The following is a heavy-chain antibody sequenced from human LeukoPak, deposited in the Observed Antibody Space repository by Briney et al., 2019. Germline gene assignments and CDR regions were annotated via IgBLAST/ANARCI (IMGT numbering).Heavy chain of an antibody. CDR3: AVPSGSAGPNWFDP. V-gene: IGHV3-30*02. J-gene: IGHJ5*02. D-gene: IGHD3-10*01. Sequence: PGGSLRLSCAASGFTFSSYGMHWVRQAPGKGLEWVAFIRYDGSNKYYADSVKGRFTISRDNSKNTLYLQMNSLRAEDTAVYYCAVPSGSAGPNWFDPWGQGTLVTVSS. CDR2: IRYDGSNK. CDR1: GFTFSSYG.